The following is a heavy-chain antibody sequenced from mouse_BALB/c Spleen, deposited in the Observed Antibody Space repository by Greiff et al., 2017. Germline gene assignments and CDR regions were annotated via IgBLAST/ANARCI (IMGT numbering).Heavy chain of an antibody. CDR1: GFSLTSYG. CDR3: ARAPYGNYVGYFDY. J-gene: IGHJ2*01. CDR2: IWAGGST. V-gene: IGHV2-9*02. D-gene: IGHD2-1*01. Sequence: VMLVESGPGLVAPSQSLSITCTVSGFSLTSYGVHWVRQPPGKGLEWLGVIWAGGSTNYNSALMSRLSISKDNSKSQVFLKMNSLQTDDTAMYYCARAPYGNYVGYFDYWGQGTTLTVSS.